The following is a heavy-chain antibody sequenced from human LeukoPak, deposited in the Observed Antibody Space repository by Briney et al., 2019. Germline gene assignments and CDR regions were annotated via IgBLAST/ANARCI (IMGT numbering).Heavy chain of an antibody. CDR1: GYTFTNYG. V-gene: IGHV1-18*01. J-gene: IGHJ4*02. CDR2: ISGYQGST. D-gene: IGHD5-24*01. Sequence: ASVKVSCKASGYTFTNYGITWVRQAPGQGLEWMGWISGYQGSTKYAQNFQGRVTMTIDTSTSTAYMDLRSLRSDDTAIYFCARSDLGTITSRPFNYWGQGTLVDVSS. CDR3: ARSDLGTITSRPFNY.